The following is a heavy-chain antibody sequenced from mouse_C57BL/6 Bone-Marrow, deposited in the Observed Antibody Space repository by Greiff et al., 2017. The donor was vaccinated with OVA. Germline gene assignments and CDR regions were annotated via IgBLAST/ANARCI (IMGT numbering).Heavy chain of an antibody. V-gene: IGHV14-4*01. CDR3: TTDGSSFWYFDV. CDR2: IDPENGDT. CDR1: GFNIKDDY. D-gene: IGHD1-1*01. J-gene: IGHJ1*03. Sequence: VQLKESGAELVRPGASVKLSCTASGFNIKDDYMHWVKQRPEQGLEWIGWIDPENGDTEYASKFHGKATITADTSSNTAYLQLSSLTSEDTAVYYCTTDGSSFWYFDVWGTGTTVTVSS.